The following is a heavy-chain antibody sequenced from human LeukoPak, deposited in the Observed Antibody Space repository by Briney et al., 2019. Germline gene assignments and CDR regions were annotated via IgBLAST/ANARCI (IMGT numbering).Heavy chain of an antibody. Sequence: PGGSLRLSCAASGFTFSSYEMNWVRQAPGKGLEWVSYISSSGRTIYYTDSVKGRFTIARDNAKNSLYLQMNGLRAEDTAVYYCARDRSFMLAADYWGQGTLVTVSS. D-gene: IGHD3-16*01. J-gene: IGHJ4*02. CDR3: ARDRSFMLAADY. CDR2: ISSSGRTI. V-gene: IGHV3-48*03. CDR1: GFTFSSYE.